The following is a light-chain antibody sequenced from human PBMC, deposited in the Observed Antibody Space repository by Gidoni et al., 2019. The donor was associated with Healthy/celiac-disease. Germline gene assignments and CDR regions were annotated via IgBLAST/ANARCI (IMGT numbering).Light chain of an antibody. CDR3: AAWDDSLNGRV. Sequence: QSVLTQPPSASGTPGQRVTISCSGSSSNIGSNTITWYQQLPGTAPTLLLYSNNQRPSGVPYRFSGSKSGTSASLAISGLQSEDEADYYCAAWDDSLNGRVFGGGTKLTVL. CDR1: SSNIGSNT. CDR2: SNN. J-gene: IGLJ2*01. V-gene: IGLV1-44*01.